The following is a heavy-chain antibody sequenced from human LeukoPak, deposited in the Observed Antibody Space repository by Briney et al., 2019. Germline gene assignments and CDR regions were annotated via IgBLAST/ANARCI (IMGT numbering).Heavy chain of an antibody. V-gene: IGHV3-74*03. CDR3: TRDMSPAHF. CDR1: GFTFSSYW. Sequence: GXSLRLSCAASGFTFSSYWMHWVRHAPGKGLVWVSRINGDGSSTKYAVSVKGRFTISRDNAKNTLYLQMNSLRADDTAVYYCTRDMSPAHFWGQGTLVTVSS. CDR2: INGDGSST. D-gene: IGHD3-10*02. J-gene: IGHJ4*02.